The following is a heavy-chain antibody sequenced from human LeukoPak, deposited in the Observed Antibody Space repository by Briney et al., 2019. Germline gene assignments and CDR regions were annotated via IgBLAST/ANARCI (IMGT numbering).Heavy chain of an antibody. V-gene: IGHV1-24*01. CDR1: GNILTELS. D-gene: IGHD2-2*01. Sequence: ASVKVSCKVSGNILTELSMHWVRQAPGKGLEWMGGFDPEDSEIIYAQNFQGRLTMTEDTSRDTVYMELSSLRSEDTAVYYCAKDQGDIVVVPAAWGVDYWGQGTLVAVSS. CDR2: FDPEDSEI. CDR3: AKDQGDIVVVPAAWGVDY. J-gene: IGHJ4*02.